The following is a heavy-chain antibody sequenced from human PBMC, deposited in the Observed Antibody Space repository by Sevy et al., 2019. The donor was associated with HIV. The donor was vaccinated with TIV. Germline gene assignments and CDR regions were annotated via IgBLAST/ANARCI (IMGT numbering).Heavy chain of an antibody. J-gene: IGHJ4*02. CDR3: AKGSGGSGGYYDS. V-gene: IGHV3-43D*04. Sequence: GGSLRLSCAASGFTFDDYAMHWVRQAPGKGLEWVSRVDWDGGSTYYADSVKGRFTISRDNSKNSLYLQMNSLRAEDTAFYYCAKGSGGSGGYYDSWGQGTLVTVSS. CDR1: GFTFDDYA. CDR2: VDWDGGST. D-gene: IGHD3-10*01.